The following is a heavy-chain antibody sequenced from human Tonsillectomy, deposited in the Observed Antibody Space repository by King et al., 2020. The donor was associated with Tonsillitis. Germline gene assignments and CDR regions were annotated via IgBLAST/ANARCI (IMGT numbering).Heavy chain of an antibody. CDR2: INPNSGGT. V-gene: IGHV1-2*02. J-gene: IGHJ3*01. Sequence: QLVQSGAEVKEPGASVKVSCKASGFFFTDYFMHWVRQAPGQGLEWMGWINPNSGGTKYAQQFQDRVTMTRDTSTSTGYMELSRLRSDDTAVYYCARDIPGVTTWDGAFDLWGQGTMVTVSS. CDR3: ARDIPGVTTWDGAFDL. CDR1: GFFFTDYF. D-gene: IGHD2-2*02.